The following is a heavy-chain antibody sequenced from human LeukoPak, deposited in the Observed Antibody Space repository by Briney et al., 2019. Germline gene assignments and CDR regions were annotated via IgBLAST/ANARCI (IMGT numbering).Heavy chain of an antibody. J-gene: IGHJ6*03. V-gene: IGHV4-59*01. D-gene: IGHD1-1*01. CDR3: ARDHYIAGTQYYYYYMDV. Sequence: SETLSLTCTVSVGSISSYYWSCIRQPPGKGLEWVGDIYYSGSTNYNPSLTSRVTISVDTSKNQCSLKLSSVTAADTAVYYCARDHYIAGTQYYYYYMDVWGKGTTVTASS. CDR2: IYYSGST. CDR1: VGSISSYY.